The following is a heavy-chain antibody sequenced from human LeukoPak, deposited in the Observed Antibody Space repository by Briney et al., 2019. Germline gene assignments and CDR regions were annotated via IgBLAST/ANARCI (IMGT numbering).Heavy chain of an antibody. CDR3: ARDSVRHIAVRIGSFDP. CDR2: INTNTGNP. CDR1: GYTFTSYA. V-gene: IGHV7-4-1*02. D-gene: IGHD6-6*01. J-gene: IGHJ5*02. Sequence: ASVKVSCKASGYTFTSYAMNWVRQAPGQGLEWMGWINTNTGNPTYAQGFTGRFVFSLDTSVSTAYLQISSLKAEDTAVYYCARDSVRHIAVRIGSFDPWGQGTLVAVSS.